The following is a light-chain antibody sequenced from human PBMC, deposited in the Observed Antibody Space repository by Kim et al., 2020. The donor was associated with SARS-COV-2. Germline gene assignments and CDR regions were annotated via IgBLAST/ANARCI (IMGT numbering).Light chain of an antibody. CDR1: EGINGNY. J-gene: IGKJ4*01. CDR3: QQYGGSPLT. Sequence: PGDTAAVSCRASEGINGNYLAWYQQRPGQAPRLLIYGASTRATGIPDRFSGSGSGIDFTLTITRLEPEDFAVYVCQQYGGSPLTFGGGTKVEIK. CDR2: GAS. V-gene: IGKV3-20*01.